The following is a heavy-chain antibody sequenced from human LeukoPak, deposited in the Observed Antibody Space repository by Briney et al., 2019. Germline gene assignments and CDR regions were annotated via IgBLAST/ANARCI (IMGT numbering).Heavy chain of an antibody. V-gene: IGHV3-48*01. CDR1: GFTFSNYW. Sequence: GGSLRLSCAASGFTFSNYWMHWVRQAPGKGLEWVSYISSSSSTIYYADSVKGRFTISRDNAKNSLYLQMNSLRAEDTAVYYCARPLIVLNGKTNMDVWGKGTTVTVSS. CDR2: ISSSSSTI. CDR3: ARPLIVLNGKTNMDV. D-gene: IGHD2-8*01. J-gene: IGHJ6*03.